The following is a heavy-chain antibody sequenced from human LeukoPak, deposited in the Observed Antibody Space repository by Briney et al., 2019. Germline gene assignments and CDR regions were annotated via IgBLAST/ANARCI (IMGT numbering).Heavy chain of an antibody. V-gene: IGHV1-69*13. CDR2: IIPIFGTA. J-gene: IGHJ4*02. D-gene: IGHD6-19*01. CDR1: GGTFISYA. CDR3: ARGNSGWYYFDY. Sequence: SVKVSCKASGGTFISYAISWVRQAPGQGLEWMGGIIPIFGTANYAQKFQGRVTITADESTSTAYMELSSLRSEDTAVYYCARGNSGWYYFDYWGQGTLVTVSS.